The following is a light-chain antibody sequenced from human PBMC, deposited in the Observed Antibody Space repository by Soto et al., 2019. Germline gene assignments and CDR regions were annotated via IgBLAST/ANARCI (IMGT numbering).Light chain of an antibody. CDR1: SSDVGGYSY. Sequence: QSALTQPASVSGSPGQSITISCTGTSSDVGGYSYVSWYQQHPGDAPKLMIYHVTNRPSGVSDRFSGSKSGNTASLTISGLQAEDEADYHCSSYTSSTAYIFGTGTKVTVL. CDR2: HVT. CDR3: SSYTSSTAYI. J-gene: IGLJ1*01. V-gene: IGLV2-14*03.